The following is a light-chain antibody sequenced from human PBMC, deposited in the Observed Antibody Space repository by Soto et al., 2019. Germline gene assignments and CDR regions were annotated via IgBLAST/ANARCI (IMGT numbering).Light chain of an antibody. CDR3: GTWDSSLDTVV. V-gene: IGLV1-51*01. CDR2: DNY. CDR1: SSSIGGNY. Sequence: QSVLAQPPSISAAPGQKVTISCSGSSSSIGGNYVSWYQHLPRTAPKLLIYDNYKRASGSPDRFSASKSGTSATLGISGLQTGDEADYYCGTWDSSLDTVVFGGGTKLTVL. J-gene: IGLJ2*01.